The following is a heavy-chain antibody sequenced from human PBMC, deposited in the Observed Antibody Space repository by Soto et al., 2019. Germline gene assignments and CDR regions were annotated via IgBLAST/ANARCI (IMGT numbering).Heavy chain of an antibody. CDR3: VKDYGGYSYGYPFDY. CDR1: VFTFSSYA. D-gene: IGHD5-18*01. J-gene: IGHJ4*02. Sequence: GWSLRLSCSSSVFTFSSYAMHWVRQAPGKGLEYVSVISSNGGSTYYADSVKGRFTISRDNSKNTLYLQMSSLRAEDTAVYYCVKDYGGYSYGYPFDYWGQGTLVTVSS. CDR2: ISSNGGST. V-gene: IGHV3-64D*06.